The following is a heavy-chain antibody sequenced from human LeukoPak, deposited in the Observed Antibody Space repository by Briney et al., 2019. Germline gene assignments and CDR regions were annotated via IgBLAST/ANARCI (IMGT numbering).Heavy chain of an antibody. Sequence: GASVKVSCKASGGTFSSYAISWVRQAPGQGLEWMRGIIPIFGTANYAQKFQGRVTMTRDTSTSTVYMELSSLRSEDTAVYYCAREVTTRGIYFDYWGQGTLVTVST. CDR2: IIPIFGTA. V-gene: IGHV1-69*05. D-gene: IGHD4-17*01. CDR3: AREVTTRGIYFDY. CDR1: GGTFSSYA. J-gene: IGHJ4*02.